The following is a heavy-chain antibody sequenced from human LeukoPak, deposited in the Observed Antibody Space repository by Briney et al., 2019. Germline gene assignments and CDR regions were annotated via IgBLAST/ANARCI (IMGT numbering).Heavy chain of an antibody. V-gene: IGHV1-69*02. D-gene: IGHD5-24*01. Sequence: SVKVSCKASGGTFSSYTISWVRQAPGQGLEWMGRIIPILGIANYAQKFQGRVTITADKSTSTAYMELSSLRSEDTAVYYCARAVVEMATRPPRYAFDIWGQGTMVTVSS. CDR3: ARAVVEMATRPPRYAFDI. CDR1: GGTFSSYT. J-gene: IGHJ3*02. CDR2: IIPILGIA.